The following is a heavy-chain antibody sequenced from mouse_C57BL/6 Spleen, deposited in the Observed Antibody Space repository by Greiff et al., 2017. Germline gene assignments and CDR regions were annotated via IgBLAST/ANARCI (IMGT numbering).Heavy chain of an antibody. V-gene: IGHV1-69*01. CDR1: GYTFTSYW. Sequence: QVQLQQPGAELVMPGASVKLSCKASGYTFTSYWMHWVKQRPGQGLEWIGEIDPSDSYTNYNQKFKGKSTLTVDKSSSTAYMQLSSLTSEDSAVYYCARGLLLRWEYYFDYWGQGTTLTVSS. CDR2: IDPSDSYT. CDR3: ARGLLLRWEYYFDY. D-gene: IGHD1-1*01. J-gene: IGHJ2*01.